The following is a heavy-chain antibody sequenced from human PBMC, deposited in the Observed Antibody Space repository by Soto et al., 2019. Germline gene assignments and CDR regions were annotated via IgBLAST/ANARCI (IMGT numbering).Heavy chain of an antibody. D-gene: IGHD6-19*01. Sequence: LCGGSISSGGYYWSWIRQHPGKGLEWIGYIYYSGSTYYNPSLKSRVTISVDTSKNQFSLKLSSVTAADTAVYYCAREGVSDYYYYYMDVWGKGTPVTVSS. CDR1: GGSISSGGYY. CDR2: IYYSGST. CDR3: AREGVSDYYYYYMDV. V-gene: IGHV4-31*02. J-gene: IGHJ6*03.